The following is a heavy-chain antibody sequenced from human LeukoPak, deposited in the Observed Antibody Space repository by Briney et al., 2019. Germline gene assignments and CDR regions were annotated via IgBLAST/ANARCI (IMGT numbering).Heavy chain of an antibody. CDR2: IIPIFGTA. Sequence: ASVKVSCKASGGTFSSYAISWVRQAPGQGPEWMGRIIPIFGTANYAQKFQGRVTITTDESTSTAYMELSSLRSEDTAVYYCARVQRDGDYVYYWGQGTLVTVSS. CDR1: GGTFSSYA. V-gene: IGHV1-69*05. D-gene: IGHD4-17*01. CDR3: ARVQRDGDYVYY. J-gene: IGHJ4*02.